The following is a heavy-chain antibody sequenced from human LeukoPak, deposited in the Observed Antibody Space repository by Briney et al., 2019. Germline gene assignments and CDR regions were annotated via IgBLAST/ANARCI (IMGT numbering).Heavy chain of an antibody. CDR1: GFTFSSYG. V-gene: IGHV3-30*18. Sequence: GGSLRLSCAASGFTFSSYGMHWVRQAPGKGLEWVAVISFDGCKKYYADSVKGRFSISRDNSKNTLYLQMNSLRPEDTAVYYCANVGGDRSFDQWGQGTLVTVSS. CDR2: ISFDGCKK. CDR3: ANVGGDRSFDQ. J-gene: IGHJ4*02. D-gene: IGHD2-21*02.